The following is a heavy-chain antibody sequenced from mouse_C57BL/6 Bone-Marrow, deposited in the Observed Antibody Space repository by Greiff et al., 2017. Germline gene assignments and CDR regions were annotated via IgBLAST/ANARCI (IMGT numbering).Heavy chain of an antibody. D-gene: IGHD4-1*01. J-gene: IGHJ1*03. Sequence: QVQLKESGPGLVQPSQSLSITCTVSGFSLTSYGVHWVRQSPGKGLEWLGVIWRGGSTDYTAAFMSRLSITKDNSKSQVFFKMNSLQADDTAIYYCAKGTLTGRYWYFDVWGTGTTVTVSS. CDR1: GFSLTSYG. CDR3: AKGTLTGRYWYFDV. CDR2: IWRGGST. V-gene: IGHV2-5*01.